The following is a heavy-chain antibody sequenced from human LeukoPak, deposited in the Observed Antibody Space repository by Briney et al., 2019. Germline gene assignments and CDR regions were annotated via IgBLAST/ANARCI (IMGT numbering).Heavy chain of an antibody. CDR3: AKAFYGSGSYWDYYYGMDV. J-gene: IGHJ6*02. CDR1: GFTFDDYA. D-gene: IGHD3-10*01. Sequence: PGRSLRLSCAASGFTFDDYAMHWVRQAPGKGLEWVSGISWNSGSIGYADSVKGRFTISRDNAKNSLYLQMNSLRAEDTALYYCAKAFYGSGSYWDYYYGMDVWGQGTTVTVSS. V-gene: IGHV3-9*01. CDR2: ISWNSGSI.